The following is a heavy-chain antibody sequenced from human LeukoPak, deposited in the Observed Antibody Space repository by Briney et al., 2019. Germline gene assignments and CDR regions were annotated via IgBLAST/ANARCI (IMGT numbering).Heavy chain of an antibody. V-gene: IGHV1-69*13. CDR2: IIPIFGTA. D-gene: IGHD3-3*01. Sequence: SVKVSCKASGGTFSTYAISWVRQAPGQGPEWMGGIIPIFGTANYAQKFQGRVTIIADESMSTAQMELSSLRSEDTAVYYCTREPHRDFWSGLIFDYWRQGLLVTVSS. CDR1: GGTFSTYA. CDR3: TREPHRDFWSGLIFDY. J-gene: IGHJ4*02.